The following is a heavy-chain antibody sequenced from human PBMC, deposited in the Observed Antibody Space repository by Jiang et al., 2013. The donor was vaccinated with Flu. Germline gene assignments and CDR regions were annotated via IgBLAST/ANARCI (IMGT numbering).Heavy chain of an antibody. CDR3: ARSPFAYTGEWDY. D-gene: IGHD3-10*01. V-gene: IGHV1-46*01. Sequence: RVTMTRDTSTSTVYMELSSLRSEDTAVYYCARSPFAYTGEWDYWGQGTLVTVSS. J-gene: IGHJ4*02.